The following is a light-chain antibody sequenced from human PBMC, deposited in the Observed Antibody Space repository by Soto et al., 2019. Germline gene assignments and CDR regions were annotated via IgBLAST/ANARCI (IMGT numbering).Light chain of an antibody. CDR3: CSYAGSSTLGV. CDR2: ESS. V-gene: IGLV2-23*01. Sequence: QSALTQPPSASGSPGQSVTISCTGTGSDVGDYNYVSWYQQHPGKAPKLMIYESSKRPSGVSNRFSGSKSGNTASLTISGLQAEDEADYYCCSYAGSSTLGVLGTGTKLTVL. CDR1: GSDVGDYNY. J-gene: IGLJ1*01.